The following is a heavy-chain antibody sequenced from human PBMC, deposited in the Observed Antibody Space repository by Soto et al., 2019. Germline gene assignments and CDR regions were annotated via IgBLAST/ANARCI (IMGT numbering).Heavy chain of an antibody. CDR1: GFTFSNHW. J-gene: IGHJ4*02. CDR2: IKDDGAKD. CDR3: ATGGWDY. V-gene: IGHV3-7*01. D-gene: IGHD6-19*01. Sequence: EAQLMESGGGLVQPGGSLRLSCAASGFTFSNHWMHWVRQAPGKGLEWVANIKDDGAKDYYVGSVKGRFTVSRDNAKNSLYLQMDSLRAEDTAIYYCATGGWDYWGQGTLVTVSS.